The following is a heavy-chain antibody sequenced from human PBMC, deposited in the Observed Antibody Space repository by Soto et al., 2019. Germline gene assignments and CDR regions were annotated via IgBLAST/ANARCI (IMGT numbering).Heavy chain of an antibody. D-gene: IGHD3-22*01. CDR1: GCSLRTPGIG. CDR3: ARSVRSKDPIVYYYGMDV. CDR2: LNWDDDK. J-gene: IGHJ6*02. V-gene: IGHV2-70*13. Sequence: SGPTLVSPTQTLTLTCTFTGCSLRTPGIGVSWIRQPPGKALEWLALLNWDDDKYYSTSLNTRLANTEDTSKNQEDLAVNNMDPVDTATYYCARSVRSKDPIVYYYGMDVWGQGTTVTVSS.